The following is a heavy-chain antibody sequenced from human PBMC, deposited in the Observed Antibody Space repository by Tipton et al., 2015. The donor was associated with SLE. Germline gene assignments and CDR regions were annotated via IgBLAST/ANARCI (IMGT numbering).Heavy chain of an antibody. CDR3: ARGPSATTNGGVDY. V-gene: IGHV3-30*04. CDR1: GYPVPTFA. Sequence: RSLRLSCAASGYPVPTFAMHWVRQAPGKGLEWVAVTSYDETVKYFADSVKGRFTISRDESKNTFYLQMNSLRADDTAVYYCARGPSATTNGGVDYWGQGTLVTVSS. CDR2: TSYDETVK. D-gene: IGHD2-8*01. J-gene: IGHJ4*02.